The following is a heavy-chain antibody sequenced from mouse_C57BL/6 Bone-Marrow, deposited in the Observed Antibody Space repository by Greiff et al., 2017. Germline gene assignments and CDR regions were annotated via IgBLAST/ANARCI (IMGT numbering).Heavy chain of an antibody. J-gene: IGHJ2*01. CDR3: ARWEYYGSSDFDY. CDR1: GYTFTSYT. CDR2: INPSSGYT. V-gene: IGHV1-4*01. Sequence: VQLQQSGAELARPGASVKMSCKASGYTFTSYTMHWVKQRPGQGLEWIGYINPSSGYTKYNQKFKDKATLAADKGSSTAYMQLSSLTSEDSAVYYCARWEYYGSSDFDYWGRGTALTVSS. D-gene: IGHD1-1*01.